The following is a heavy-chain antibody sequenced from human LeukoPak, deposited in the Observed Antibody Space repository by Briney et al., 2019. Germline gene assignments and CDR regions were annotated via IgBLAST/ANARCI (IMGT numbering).Heavy chain of an antibody. CDR2: IYSGGST. CDR3: ARGLSGYSSSLGY. Sequence: GGSLRLSCAASGFTVSSNYMSWVRQAPGKGLEWVSVIYSGGSTYYADSVKGRFTISRDNTKNSLYLQMNSLRAEDTAVYYCARGLSGYSSSLGYWGQGTLVTVSS. D-gene: IGHD6-6*01. J-gene: IGHJ4*02. CDR1: GFTVSSNY. V-gene: IGHV3-66*01.